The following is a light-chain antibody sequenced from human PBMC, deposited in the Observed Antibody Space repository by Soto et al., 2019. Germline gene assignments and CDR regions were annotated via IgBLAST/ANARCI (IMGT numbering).Light chain of an antibody. V-gene: IGKV4-1*01. J-gene: IGKJ4*01. CDR2: WAS. Sequence: DIVMTQSPDSLAVSLGEMSNINCKFSQSVFYNFNSKNYLAWYQQQPGQPPKLLGHWASIRESGVPERFSGSGSATDFTLTISSLQAYDVAYYYCQQSYISPPTFGGRTKVEIK. CDR3: QQSYISPPT. CDR1: QSVFYNFNSKNY.